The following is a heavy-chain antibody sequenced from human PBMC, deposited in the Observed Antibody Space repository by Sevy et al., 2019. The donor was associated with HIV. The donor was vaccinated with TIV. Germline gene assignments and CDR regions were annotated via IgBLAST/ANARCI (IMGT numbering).Heavy chain of an antibody. J-gene: IGHJ4*02. D-gene: IGHD1-20*01. CDR1: GGTFSSYA. Sequence: ASVKVSCKASGGTFSSYAISWVRQAPGQGLEWMGGIIPIFGTANYAQKFQGRVTITADESTSTAYIELSSLRSEDTAVYYCARVLFRITGTSGGDYSLKYYFDYWGQGTLVTVSS. CDR3: ARVLFRITGTSGGDYSLKYYFDY. CDR2: IIPIFGTA. V-gene: IGHV1-69*13.